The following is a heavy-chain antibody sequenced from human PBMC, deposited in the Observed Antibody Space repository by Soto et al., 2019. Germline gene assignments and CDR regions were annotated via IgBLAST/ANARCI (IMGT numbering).Heavy chain of an antibody. CDR3: ARNGDSYYFGSGSALDV. D-gene: IGHD3-10*01. J-gene: IGHJ6*02. Sequence: EVQLVESGGGLVQPGGSLRLSCAASGFTVSGKFMSWVRQAPGKGLEWVSVIYSGDSTVYADSVKGRFTISRHNSKNTLYLQMNRLRAEDTAVYYCARNGDSYYFGSGSALDVWGQGTTVTVSS. CDR1: GFTVSGKF. V-gene: IGHV3-53*04. CDR2: IYSGDST.